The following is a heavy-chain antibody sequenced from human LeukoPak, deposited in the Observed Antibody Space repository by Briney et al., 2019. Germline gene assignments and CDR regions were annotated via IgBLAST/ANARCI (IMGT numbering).Heavy chain of an antibody. CDR2: ISGSGGST. J-gene: IGHJ4*02. Sequence: GGSLRLSCEASGFTFSSYAMSWVRQAPGKGLEWVSAISGSGGSTYYADSVKGRFTISRDNSKNTLYLQMNSLRAEDTAVYYCAKGDDIVVVVAALDYWGQGTLVTVSS. CDR3: AKGDDIVVVVAALDY. D-gene: IGHD2-15*01. CDR1: GFTFSSYA. V-gene: IGHV3-23*01.